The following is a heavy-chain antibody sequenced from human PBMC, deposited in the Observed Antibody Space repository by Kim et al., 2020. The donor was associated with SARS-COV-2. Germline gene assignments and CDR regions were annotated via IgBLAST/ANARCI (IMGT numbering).Heavy chain of an antibody. V-gene: IGHV3-23*01. CDR1: GFTFSSYA. J-gene: IGHJ4*02. CDR3: AKSQNVGKWRGFGELLGHNVFYFDY. D-gene: IGHD3-10*01. Sequence: GGSLRLSCAASGFTFSSYAMSWVRQAPGKGLEWVSAISGSGGSTYYADSVKGRFTISRDNSKNTLYLQMNSLRAEDTAVYYCAKSQNVGKWRGFGELLGHNVFYFDYWGQGTLVTVSS. CDR2: ISGSGGST.